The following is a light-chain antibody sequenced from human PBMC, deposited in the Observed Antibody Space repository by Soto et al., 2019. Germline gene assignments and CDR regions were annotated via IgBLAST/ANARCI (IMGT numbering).Light chain of an antibody. V-gene: IGKV1-39*01. CDR1: HNIRGY. CDR3: QQANSFPIT. CDR2: AAS. Sequence: DIQMTQSPSSLSASVRDRVTITWRASHNIRGYLNWYQQKPGKAPNLLIYAASSLQSGIPSRFSGSGSETDFTLTISSLQPEDFATYYCQQANSFPITFGQGTRLE. J-gene: IGKJ5*01.